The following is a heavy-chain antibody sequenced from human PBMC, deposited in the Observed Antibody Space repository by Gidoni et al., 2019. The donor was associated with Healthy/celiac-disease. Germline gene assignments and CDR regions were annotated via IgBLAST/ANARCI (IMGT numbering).Heavy chain of an antibody. J-gene: IGHJ6*02. V-gene: IGHV4-31*01. Sequence: QVQLQESGPGLVKPSQTLSLTCTVSGGSSSSGGYYWSWIRQHPGKGLAWIGYIYYSGSTYYNPSLKSLVTISVDTSKNQFSLKLSSVTAADTAVYYCARGLGYCTNGVCYKGYGMDVWGQGTTVTVSS. CDR2: IYYSGST. CDR1: GGSSSSGGYY. CDR3: ARGLGYCTNGVCYKGYGMDV. D-gene: IGHD2-8*01.